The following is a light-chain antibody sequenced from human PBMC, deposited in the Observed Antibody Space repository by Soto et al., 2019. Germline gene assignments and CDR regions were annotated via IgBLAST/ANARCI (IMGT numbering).Light chain of an antibody. V-gene: IGKV2-28*01. J-gene: IGKJ3*01. CDR1: LTLPHRNGYNY. CDR3: IQAFKTPFT. CDR2: LGS. Sequence: MVMTPSPLSLLVHPRSPASVSCRYSLTLPHRNGYNYLDWYQQKPGQSPQLLIYLGSNRASGVPDGFSGSGSGTDFTLKISRVEAEDVGIYYCIQAFKTPFTFGPGTKVEIK.